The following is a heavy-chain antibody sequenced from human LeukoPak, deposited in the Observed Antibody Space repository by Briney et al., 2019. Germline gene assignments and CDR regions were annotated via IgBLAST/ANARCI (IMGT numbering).Heavy chain of an antibody. Sequence: ASVKVSCKASGYTFTGYYMHWVRQAPGQGLEWMGWIYPNSGGTNYAQKFQGRVTMTRDTSISTAYMELSRLRSDDTAVYYCARDFALTGYYYYMDVWGKGTTVTVSS. J-gene: IGHJ6*03. CDR1: GYTFTGYY. D-gene: IGHD1-14*01. V-gene: IGHV1-2*02. CDR2: IYPNSGGT. CDR3: ARDFALTGYYYYMDV.